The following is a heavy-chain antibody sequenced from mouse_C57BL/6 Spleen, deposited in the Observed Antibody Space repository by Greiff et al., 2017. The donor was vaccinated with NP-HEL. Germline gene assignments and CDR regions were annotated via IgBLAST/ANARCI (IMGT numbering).Heavy chain of an antibody. CDR2: IHPNSGST. J-gene: IGHJ2*01. D-gene: IGHD2-4*01. V-gene: IGHV1-64*01. CDR3: ARRDYDYGFDY. CDR1: GYTFTSYW. Sequence: VKLQQPGAELVKPGASVKLSCKASGYTFTSYWMHWVKQRPGQGLEWIGMIHPNSGSTNYNEKFKSKATLTVDKSSSTAYMQLSSLTSEDSAVYYCARRDYDYGFDYWGQGTTLTVSS.